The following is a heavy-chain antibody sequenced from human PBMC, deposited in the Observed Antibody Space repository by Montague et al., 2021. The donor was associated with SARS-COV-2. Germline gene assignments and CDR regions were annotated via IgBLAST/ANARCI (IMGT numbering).Heavy chain of an antibody. CDR1: GGSFSGYY. D-gene: IGHD5-18*01. CDR3: ARGRGIQPWFNYYYYMDV. V-gene: IGHV4-34*01. CDR2: INHSGST. Sequence: SETLSLTCAVYGGSFSGYYWSWIRQPPGKGLEWIGGINHSGSTNYNPSLKSRVTISVDTSKNQFSLKLSSVTAADTAVYYCARGRGIQPWFNYYYYMDVWGKGTTVTVSS. J-gene: IGHJ6*03.